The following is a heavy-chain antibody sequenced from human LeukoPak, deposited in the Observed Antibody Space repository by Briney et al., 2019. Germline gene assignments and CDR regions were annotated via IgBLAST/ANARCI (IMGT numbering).Heavy chain of an antibody. CDR1: GDSVSSHSSA. J-gene: IGHJ6*02. Sequence: SQTLSLTCAISGDSVSSHSSAWNWIRQSPSRGLEWLGRTYYRSKWYHDYAVSVRSRMSISPDTSKNQFSLQLSSVTPEDTAVYYCARDPAYSYGMDVWGQGTTVTVSS. D-gene: IGHD4-11*01. V-gene: IGHV6-1*01. CDR2: TYYRSKWYH. CDR3: ARDPAYSYGMDV.